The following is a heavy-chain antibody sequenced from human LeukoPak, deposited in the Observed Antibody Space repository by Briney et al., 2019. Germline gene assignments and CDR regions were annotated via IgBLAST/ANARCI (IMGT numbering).Heavy chain of an antibody. V-gene: IGHV4-59*01. CDR1: GGSFSGYY. D-gene: IGHD3-22*01. Sequence: PSETLSLTCAVYGGSFSGYYWSWIRQPPGKGLEWIGYIYYSGSTNYNPSLKSRVTISVDTSKNQFSLKLSSVTAADTAVYYCARESPYYYDSSGYYIFDYWGQGTLVTVSS. CDR2: IYYSGST. CDR3: ARESPYYYDSSGYYIFDY. J-gene: IGHJ4*02.